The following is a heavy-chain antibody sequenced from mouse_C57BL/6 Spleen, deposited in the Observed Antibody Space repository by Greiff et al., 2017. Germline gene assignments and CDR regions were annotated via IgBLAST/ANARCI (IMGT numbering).Heavy chain of an antibody. CDR3: ARSTVVGEVGFDY. CDR1: GYAFSSYW. J-gene: IGHJ2*01. V-gene: IGHV1-80*01. Sequence: QVQLQQSGAELVKPGASVKISCKASGYAFSSYWMNWVKQRPGKGLEWIGQIYPGDGDTNYNGKFKGKATLTADKSSSTAYMQRSSLTSEDSAVYYCARSTVVGEVGFDYWGQGTTLTVSS. CDR2: IYPGDGDT. D-gene: IGHD1-1*01.